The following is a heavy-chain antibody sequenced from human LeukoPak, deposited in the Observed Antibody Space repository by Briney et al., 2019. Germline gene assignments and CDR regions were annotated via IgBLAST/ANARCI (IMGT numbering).Heavy chain of an antibody. Sequence: SVKVSCKASGGTFSSYAISWVRQAPGQGPEWMGGIIPIFGTANYAQKFQGRVTITADESTSTAYVELSSLRSEDTAVYYCARREDIVVVPAAIPRGGYFDWLGAFDIWGQGTMVTVSS. V-gene: IGHV1-69*13. CDR3: ARREDIVVVPAAIPRGGYFDWLGAFDI. CDR1: GGTFSSYA. CDR2: IIPIFGTA. D-gene: IGHD2-2*02. J-gene: IGHJ3*02.